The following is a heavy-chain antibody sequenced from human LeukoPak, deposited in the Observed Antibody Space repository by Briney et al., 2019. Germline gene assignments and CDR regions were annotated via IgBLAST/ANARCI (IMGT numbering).Heavy chain of an antibody. V-gene: IGHV1-2*02. CDR3: ARQYNYGNWFDP. CDR1: GYSFTGYY. CDR2: INPNSGGA. D-gene: IGHD5-18*01. Sequence: ASVKVSCKASGYSFTGYYMHWVRQAPGQGLEWMGWINPNSGGAHYAQKFRGRVTMTRDTSISTAYMELSRLRSDDTAVYYCARQYNYGNWFDPWGPGTLVTVSS. J-gene: IGHJ5*02.